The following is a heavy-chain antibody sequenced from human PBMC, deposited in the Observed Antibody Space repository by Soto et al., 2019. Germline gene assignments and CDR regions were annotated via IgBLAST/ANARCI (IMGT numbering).Heavy chain of an antibody. J-gene: IGHJ6*02. D-gene: IGHD4-4*01. CDR1: GFTFSSYS. CDR2: ISSSSSYI. V-gene: IGHV3-21*01. CDR3: AREDYSNYYYGMDV. Sequence: PGGSLRLSCAASGFTFSSYSMNWVRQAPGKGLEWVSSISSSSSYIYYADSVKGRFTISRDNAKNSLYLQMNSLRAEDTAVYYCAREDYSNYYYGMDVWGQGTTVTVSS.